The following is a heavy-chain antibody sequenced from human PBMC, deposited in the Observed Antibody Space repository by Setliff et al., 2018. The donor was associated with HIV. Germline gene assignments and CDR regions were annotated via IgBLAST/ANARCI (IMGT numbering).Heavy chain of an antibody. CDR1: TFSVSDYA. D-gene: IGHD6-13*01. CDR2: VSNTGRRT. CDR3: AKDRGSTWYGPIDY. J-gene: IGHJ4*02. V-gene: IGHV3-23*05. Sequence: GGSLRLSCAASTFSVSDYAMSWVRQAPGKGLEWVSAVSNTGRRTFYADSVKGRFTISRDNAKNSLYLQMNSLRGEDTAVYYCAKDRGSTWYGPIDYWGQGTLVTVSS.